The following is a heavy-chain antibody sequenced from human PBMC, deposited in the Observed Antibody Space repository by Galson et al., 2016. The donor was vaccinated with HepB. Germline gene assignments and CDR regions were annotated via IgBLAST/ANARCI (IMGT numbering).Heavy chain of an antibody. CDR2: ISTDAINK. CDR1: GFTFSSYG. Sequence: SLRLSCAASGFTFSSYGMHWVRQAPGKGLEWVAVISTDAINKYYADPVRGRFTISRDDPKNTLYLQMNSLRPEDTAGYYCARPRASNYYYYGMDVWGQGTTVAVSS. V-gene: IGHV3-30*03. J-gene: IGHJ6*02. CDR3: ARPRASNYYYYGMDV. D-gene: IGHD2-2*01.